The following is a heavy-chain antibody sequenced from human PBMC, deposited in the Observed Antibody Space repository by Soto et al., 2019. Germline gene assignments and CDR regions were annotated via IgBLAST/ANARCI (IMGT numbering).Heavy chain of an antibody. CDR1: GGSISSGDYY. V-gene: IGHV4-30-4*01. D-gene: IGHD3-16*02. CDR3: ARVPGRSYLDH. CDR2: IYYSGST. Sequence: KPSETLSLTCTVSGGSISSGDYYGSWIRKPPGKGLEWIGYIYYSGSTYYNPSLKSRITISIDTSKNQFSLKLSSVTAADTAVYYCARVPGRSYLDHCGQGTLVTVSS. J-gene: IGHJ4*02.